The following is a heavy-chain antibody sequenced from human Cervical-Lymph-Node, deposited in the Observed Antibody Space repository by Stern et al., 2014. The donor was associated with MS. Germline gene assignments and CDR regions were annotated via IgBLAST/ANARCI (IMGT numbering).Heavy chain of an antibody. V-gene: IGHV2-5*02. CDR1: GFSLSASGVG. Sequence: QVTLKESGPTLVKPTQTLTLTCTFSGFSLSASGVGVGWIRQPPGKALEWLALIYWDGDKRYSPSLKSRLTITKDTSKNHVVLTMTNMDPVDTATYYCAHAPAPRDAFNIWGQGTMVTVSS. J-gene: IGHJ3*02. CDR2: IYWDGDK. CDR3: AHAPAPRDAFNI.